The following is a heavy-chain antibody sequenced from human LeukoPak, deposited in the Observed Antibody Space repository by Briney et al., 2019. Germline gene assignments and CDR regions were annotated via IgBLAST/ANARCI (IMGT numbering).Heavy chain of an antibody. V-gene: IGHV3-48*03. D-gene: IGHD3-3*01. CDR1: GFTFSSYE. J-gene: IGHJ4*02. CDR2: ISSSGSTI. CDR3: ATSFGVVNPFDY. Sequence: GGSLRLSCAASGFTFSSYEVNWVRQAPGKGLEWVSYISSSGSTIYYADSVKGRFTISRDNAKNSLYLQMSSLRAEDTAVYYCATSFGVVNPFDYWGQGTLVTVSS.